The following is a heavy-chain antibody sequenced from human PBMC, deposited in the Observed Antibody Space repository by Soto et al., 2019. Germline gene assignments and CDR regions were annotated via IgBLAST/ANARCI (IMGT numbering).Heavy chain of an antibody. CDR2: INPSGGST. V-gene: IGHV1-46*01. CDR3: ARDLRDCISTSCYGFDP. D-gene: IGHD2-2*01. J-gene: IGHJ5*02. CDR1: GYTFTSYY. Sequence: QVQLVQSGAEVKKPGASVKVSCKASGYTFTSYYMHWVRQAPGQGLEWMGIINPSGGSTSYAQKFQGSVTMTRDTTTSTVDMELSSLRSEDTAVYYCARDLRDCISTSCYGFDPWGQGTLVTVSS.